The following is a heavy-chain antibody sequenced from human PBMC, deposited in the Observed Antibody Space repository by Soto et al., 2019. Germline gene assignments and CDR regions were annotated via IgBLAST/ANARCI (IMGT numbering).Heavy chain of an antibody. CDR2: VNHSGST. D-gene: IGHD1-1*01. J-gene: IGHJ4*02. CDR3: AREFNWSAGY. V-gene: IGHV4-34*01. Sequence: PSETLSLTCAVYGGSFRGYSWTWIRQPPGKGLEWIGEVNHSGSTYYSPSLMSRVTLSIDTSKNQFSLKLSSVTAADTAVYYCAREFNWSAGYWGQGTLVTVSS. CDR1: GGSFRGYS.